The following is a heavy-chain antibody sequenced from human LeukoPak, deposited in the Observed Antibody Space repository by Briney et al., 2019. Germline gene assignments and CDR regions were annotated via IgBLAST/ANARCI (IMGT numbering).Heavy chain of an antibody. V-gene: IGHV3-7*01. J-gene: IGHJ3*02. CDR3: ARDSPDLSAFDI. CDR2: IKDDGSEK. Sequence: PGGSLRVSCAASGFTFSSYWMSWVRQAPGKGLEWVANIKDDGSEKYYVDSVRGRFTISRDNAENSLYLQMKSLRGEDTAVYYCARDSPDLSAFDIWGQGTMVTVSS. CDR1: GFTFSSYW.